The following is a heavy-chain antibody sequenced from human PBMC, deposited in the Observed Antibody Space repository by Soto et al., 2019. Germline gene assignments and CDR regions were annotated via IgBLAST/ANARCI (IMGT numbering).Heavy chain of an antibody. D-gene: IGHD3-16*02. CDR3: AKDFGLGELSPSYFDY. CDR1: GFTFSSYA. J-gene: IGHJ4*02. Sequence: EVQLLESGGGLVQPGGSLRLSCAASGFTFSSYAMSWVRQAPGKGLEWVSAISGSGGSAYYADSVTGRFTISRDNSKHTLYLQMNGLRAGDTAVYYCAKDFGLGELSPSYFDYWGQGTLVTVSS. CDR2: ISGSGGSA. V-gene: IGHV3-23*01.